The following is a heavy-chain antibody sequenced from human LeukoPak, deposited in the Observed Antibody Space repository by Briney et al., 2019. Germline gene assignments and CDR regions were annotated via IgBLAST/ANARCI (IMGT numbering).Heavy chain of an antibody. V-gene: IGHV3-7*01. Sequence: GGSLRLSCEASGFTFKNAWMSWVRQAPGKGLEWVANIKQDGSEKYYVDSVKGRFTISRDNAKNSLYLQMNSLRAEDTAVYFCARGFGDPLDYYYYMDVWGKGTTVTISS. CDR2: IKQDGSEK. CDR3: ARGFGDPLDYYYYMDV. D-gene: IGHD3-10*01. J-gene: IGHJ6*03. CDR1: GFTFKNAW.